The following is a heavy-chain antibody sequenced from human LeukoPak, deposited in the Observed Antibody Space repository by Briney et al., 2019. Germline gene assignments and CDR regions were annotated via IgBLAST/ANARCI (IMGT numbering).Heavy chain of an antibody. CDR1: GGSISSSSYY. CDR2: IYYSGST. J-gene: IGHJ5*02. CDR3: ARVVGVTSWLDP. Sequence: SSETLSLTCTVSGGSISSSSYYWGWIRQPPGKGLEWIGSIYYSGSTYYNPSLKSRVTISVDTSKNQFSLKLSSVTAADTAVYYCARVVGVTSWLDPWGQGTLVTVSS. V-gene: IGHV4-39*07. D-gene: IGHD1-26*01.